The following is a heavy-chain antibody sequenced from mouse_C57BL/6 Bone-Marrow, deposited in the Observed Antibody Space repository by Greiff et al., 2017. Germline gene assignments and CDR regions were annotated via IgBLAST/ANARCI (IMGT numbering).Heavy chain of an antibody. CDR3: ARGDYCGPWFAY. CDR2: IAPSDSYT. D-gene: IGHD1-1*01. V-gene: IGHV1-69*01. Sequence: QVQLQQPGAELVMPGASVKLSCKASGYTFTSYWMHWVKQRPGQGLEWIGEIAPSDSYTNYNQKFKGKSTLTVDKSSSTAYMQLSSLTSEDSAVYYCARGDYCGPWFAYWGQGTLVTVSA. CDR1: GYTFTSYW. J-gene: IGHJ3*01.